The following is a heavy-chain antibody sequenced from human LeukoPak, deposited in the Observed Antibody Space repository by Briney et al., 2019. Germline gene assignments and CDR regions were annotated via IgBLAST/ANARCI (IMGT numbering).Heavy chain of an antibody. J-gene: IGHJ3*02. CDR2: IIPIFGTA. D-gene: IGHD3-22*01. CDR3: ARGSDSYYDSSGYTYAFDI. V-gene: IGHV1-69*05. Sequence: SVTVSCKASGGTFSSYAISWVRQAPGQGLEWMGGIIPIFGTANYAQKFQGRVTITTDESTSTAYMELSSLRSEDTAVYYCARGSDSYYDSSGYTYAFDIWGQGTMVTVSS. CDR1: GGTFSSYA.